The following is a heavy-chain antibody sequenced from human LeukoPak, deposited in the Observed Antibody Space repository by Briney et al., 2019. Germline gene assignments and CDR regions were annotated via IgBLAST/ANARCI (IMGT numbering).Heavy chain of an antibody. Sequence: SVKVSCKASGGTFSGYAISWVRQAPGQGLEWMGRIIPILAIADFAQKFQGRVTITADKSTSTAYVELSSLRSEDTAVYYCARDSNYGDYMGLNYYGMDVWGQGTTVTVSS. CDR1: GGTFSGYA. CDR3: ARDSNYGDYMGLNYYGMDV. J-gene: IGHJ6*02. V-gene: IGHV1-69*04. CDR2: IIPILAIA. D-gene: IGHD4-17*01.